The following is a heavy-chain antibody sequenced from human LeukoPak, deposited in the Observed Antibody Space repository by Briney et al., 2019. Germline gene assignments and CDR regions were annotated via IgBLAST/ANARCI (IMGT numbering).Heavy chain of an antibody. Sequence: GGSLRLPCAPSGFTFSNSAMRWVRQAPGKGLEWVSTISGSGITIYYADCVKGRFTISRDNSKNPLSLQMNSLRADDTAVYYCAKGIYSSSWSYFDYRGHGTLGTVSA. CDR2: ISGSGITI. J-gene: IGHJ4*01. CDR1: GFTFSNSA. CDR3: AKGIYSSSWSYFDY. V-gene: IGHV3-23*01. D-gene: IGHD6-13*01.